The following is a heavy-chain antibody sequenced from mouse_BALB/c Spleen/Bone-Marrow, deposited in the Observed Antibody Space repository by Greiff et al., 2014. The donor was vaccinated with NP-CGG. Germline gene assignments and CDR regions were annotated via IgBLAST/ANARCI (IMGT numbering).Heavy chain of an antibody. CDR2: IHPSDSET. J-gene: IGHJ3*01. Sequence: QVQLQQSGAELVRPGASVKLSCKASGYSFTNYWMNWMKQRPGQGLEWIGMIHPSDSETRLNQKFKDKATLTVDKSSSTAYMQLSSPTAEDSAVYYCASDDDDGSWFAYWGQGTLVTVSA. CDR3: ASDDDDGSWFAY. CDR1: GYSFTNYW. D-gene: IGHD2-4*01. V-gene: IGHV1-74*01.